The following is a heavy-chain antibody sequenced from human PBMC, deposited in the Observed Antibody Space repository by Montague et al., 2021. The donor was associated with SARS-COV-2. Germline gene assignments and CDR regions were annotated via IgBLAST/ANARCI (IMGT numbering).Heavy chain of an antibody. CDR1: GGSISSSSYY. CDR3: ATQSGSSDGIPESFDL. CDR2: LYYRGST. J-gene: IGHJ4*02. V-gene: IGHV4-39*01. Sequence: ETLSLTCTVSGGSISSSSYYWVWLRQPPGMGLEWIVSLYYRGSTYYNPSLKSRVCISVDTSKNQLSLTLTSVTAADTAVYSCATQSGSSDGIPESFDLWGQGTLLSVSS. D-gene: IGHD1-14*01.